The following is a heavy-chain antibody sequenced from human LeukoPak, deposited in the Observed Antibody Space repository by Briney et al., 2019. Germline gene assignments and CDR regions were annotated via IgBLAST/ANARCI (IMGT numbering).Heavy chain of an antibody. CDR3: TTRTEKWLRFSVGIDY. V-gene: IGHV3-15*01. J-gene: IGHJ4*02. D-gene: IGHD5-12*01. CDR1: GFTFSNAW. CDR2: IKSKTDGGTT. Sequence: GGSLRLSCAASGFTFSNAWMSWVRQAPGKGLEWVGRIKSKTDGGTTDYAAPVKGRFTISRDDSKNTLHLQMNSLKTEDTAVYYCTTRTEKWLRFSVGIDYWGQGTLVTVSS.